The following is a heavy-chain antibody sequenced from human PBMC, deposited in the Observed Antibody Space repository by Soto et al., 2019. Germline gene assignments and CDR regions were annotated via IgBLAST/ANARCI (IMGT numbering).Heavy chain of an antibody. CDR1: GGSFSTYY. CDR3: TGPYPYYFDS. J-gene: IGHJ4*02. V-gene: IGHV4-34*01. CDR2: INHSGST. Sequence: SETLSLTCTVYGGSFSTYYWSWIRQPPGKGLEWIGEINHSGSTNYNPSLMGRVTMSFDTSKNQFSLKLSSVTAADTAVYYCTGPYPYYFDSWGQGTLVTVSS.